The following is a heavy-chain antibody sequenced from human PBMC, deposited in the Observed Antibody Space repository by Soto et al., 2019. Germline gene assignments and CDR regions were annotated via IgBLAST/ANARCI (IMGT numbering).Heavy chain of an antibody. CDR2: ISYDGSNK. V-gene: IGHV3-30-3*01. CDR1: GFTFSSYA. D-gene: IGHD2-21*02. Sequence: QVQLVESGGGVVQPGRSLRLSCAASGFTFSSYAMHWVRQAPGKGLEWVAVISYDGSNKYYADSVKGRFTISRDNSKNTLYLQMNSLRAEDTAVYYCAGDSLAGGNSAYFDSWAREPWSPSPQ. CDR3: AGDSLAGGNSAYFDS. J-gene: IGHJ4*02.